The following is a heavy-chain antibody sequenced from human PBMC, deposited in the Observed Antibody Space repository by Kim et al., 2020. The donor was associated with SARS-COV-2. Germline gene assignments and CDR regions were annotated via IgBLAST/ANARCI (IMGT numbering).Heavy chain of an antibody. D-gene: IGHD6-19*01. CDR2: ISGSGDTT. CDR1: GFTFSAYP. Sequence: GGSLRLSCATSGFTFSAYPMSWVRQAPGKGLEWVSVISGSGDTTSLADSVRGRFTISRDNSKNTLNLQMNSLRAEDTAVYYCAFRMAVAGTIDYWGQGTLVTVSS. J-gene: IGHJ4*02. V-gene: IGHV3-23*01. CDR3: AFRMAVAGTIDY.